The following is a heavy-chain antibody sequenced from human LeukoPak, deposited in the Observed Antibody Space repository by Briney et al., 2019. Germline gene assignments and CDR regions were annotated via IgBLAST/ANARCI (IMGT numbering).Heavy chain of an antibody. CDR3: ARAPIKYYYDSSGYRY. J-gene: IGHJ4*02. CDR2: INPNSGGT. CDR1: GYTFSGYY. D-gene: IGHD3-22*01. V-gene: IGHV1-2*02. Sequence: RASVKVSCKASGYTFSGYYMHWVRQAPGQGLEWMGWINPNSGGTNYAQKLQGRVTMTTDTSTSTAYMELRSLRSDDTAVYYCARAPIKYYYDSSGYRYWGQGTLVTVSS.